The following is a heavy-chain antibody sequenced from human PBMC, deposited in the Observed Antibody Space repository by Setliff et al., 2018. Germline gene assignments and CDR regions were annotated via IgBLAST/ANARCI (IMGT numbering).Heavy chain of an antibody. CDR3: ASARVLRYFDWLSPDAFDI. V-gene: IGHV4-34*01. CDR2: INHSGST. CDR1: GGSFSGYY. Sequence: SETLSLTCAVYGGSFSGYYWSWIRQPPGKGLEWIGEINHSGSTNYNPSLKGRVTISVDTSKNQFSLKLSSVTAADTAVYYCASARVLRYFDWLSPDAFDIWGQGTMVTVS. J-gene: IGHJ3*02. D-gene: IGHD3-9*01.